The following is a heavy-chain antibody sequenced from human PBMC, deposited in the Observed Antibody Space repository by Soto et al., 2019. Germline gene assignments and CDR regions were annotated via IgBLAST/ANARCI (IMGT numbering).Heavy chain of an antibody. CDR3: VKDPGYYSSGYYYDWFDP. CDR1: GFTFSSYA. CDR2: ISSNGGST. Sequence: PGGSLRLSCSASGFTFSSYAMHWVRQAPGKGLEYVSAISSNGGSTYYADSVKGRFTISRDNSKNTLYLQMSSLRAEDTAVYYCVKDPGYYSSGYYYDWFDPWGPGSLVTVSS. J-gene: IGHJ5*02. V-gene: IGHV3-64D*06. D-gene: IGHD3-22*01.